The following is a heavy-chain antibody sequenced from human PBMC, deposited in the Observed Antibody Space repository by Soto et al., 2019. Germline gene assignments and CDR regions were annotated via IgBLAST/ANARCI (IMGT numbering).Heavy chain of an antibody. J-gene: IGHJ4*02. CDR1: GFTFDDYS. D-gene: IGHD1-1*01. CDR3: GRDLTWTFDS. CDR2: IGRTRKYT. Sequence: EVQLVESGGGLVQPGGSLRLSCAASGFTFDDYSMNWVRQAPGKGLEWVSNIGRTRKYTDYADSVKGRFTISRDGANNSLCRRMHCLRDERAAVSWCGRDLTWTFDSGAQGIPVT. V-gene: IGHV3-48*02.